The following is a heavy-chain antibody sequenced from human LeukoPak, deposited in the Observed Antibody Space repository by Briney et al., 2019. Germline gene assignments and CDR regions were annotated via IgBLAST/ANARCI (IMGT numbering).Heavy chain of an antibody. CDR3: AKSSYYDTSGSYREYYFDY. CDR1: GFIFTGYF. V-gene: IGHV3-23*01. D-gene: IGHD3-22*01. CDR2: ISGSGGST. J-gene: IGHJ4*02. Sequence: PGGSLRLSCAASGFIFTGYFMSWVRQAPGKGLEWVSAISGSGGSTYYADSVKGRFTISRDNSKNTLYLQMNSLRAEDTALYYCAKSSYYDTSGSYREYYFDYWGQGALVTVSS.